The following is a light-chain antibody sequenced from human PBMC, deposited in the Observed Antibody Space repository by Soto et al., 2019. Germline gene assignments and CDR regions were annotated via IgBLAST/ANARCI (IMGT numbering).Light chain of an antibody. CDR1: SSDVDGYNY. Sequence: QSALTQPASVSGSPGQSITISCTGTSSDVDGYNYVSWYQHHPGKAPKLMIYDVSNRPSGVSNRFSGSKSGNTASLTISGVQAEDEASYYCSSYTPRATVVFGGGTKLTVL. CDR2: DVS. V-gene: IGLV2-14*03. CDR3: SSYTPRATVV. J-gene: IGLJ3*02.